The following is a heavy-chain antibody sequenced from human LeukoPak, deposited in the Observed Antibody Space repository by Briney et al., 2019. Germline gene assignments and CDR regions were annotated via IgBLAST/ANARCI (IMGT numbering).Heavy chain of an antibody. CDR3: ATRPDIAATGPGWFDP. D-gene: IGHD6-13*01. CDR1: GGSFSGYY. V-gene: IGHV4-34*01. Sequence: SETLSLTCAVYGGSFSGYYWSWIRQPPGKGLEWIGEINHSGSPNYNSSLKSRVTISVDTSKNQFSLKLNSVTAADTAVYYCATRPDIAATGPGWFDPWGQGTLVTVSS. J-gene: IGHJ5*02. CDR2: INHSGSP.